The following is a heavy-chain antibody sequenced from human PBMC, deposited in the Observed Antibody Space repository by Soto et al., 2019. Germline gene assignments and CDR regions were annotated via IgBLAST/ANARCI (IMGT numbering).Heavy chain of an antibody. J-gene: IGHJ5*02. CDR2: INHSGST. Sequence: SETLSLTCAVYGGSFSGYYWSWIRQPPGKGLEWIGEINHSGSTNYNPSLKSRVTISVDTSKNQFSLKLSSVTAADTAVYYCARGGHSSSWYWRNKWFDPWGQGTLVTVPQ. CDR3: ARGGHSSSWYWRNKWFDP. CDR1: GGSFSGYY. D-gene: IGHD6-13*01. V-gene: IGHV4-34*01.